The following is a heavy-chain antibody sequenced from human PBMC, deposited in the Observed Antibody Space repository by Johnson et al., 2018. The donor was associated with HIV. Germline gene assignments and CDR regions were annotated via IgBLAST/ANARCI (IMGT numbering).Heavy chain of an antibody. CDR1: GFTFDDYT. CDR3: AKDAQGPLVRGAFDI. D-gene: IGHD1-26*01. J-gene: IGHJ3*02. V-gene: IGHV3-43*01. Sequence: VQLVESGGGVVRPGGSLRLSCAASGFTFDDYTMHWVRQAPGKGLEWVSLISWDGGSTYYADSVKGRFTISRDNSKNSLYLQMNSLRTEDTALYYCAKDAQGPLVRGAFDIWGQGTMVTVSS. CDR2: ISWDGGST.